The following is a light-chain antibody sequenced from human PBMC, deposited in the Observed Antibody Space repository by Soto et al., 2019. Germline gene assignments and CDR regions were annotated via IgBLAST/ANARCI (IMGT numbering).Light chain of an antibody. CDR1: QSISSW. V-gene: IGKV1-5*03. J-gene: IGKJ1*01. Sequence: DIQMTQSPSTLSASVGDRVTITCRASQSISSWLAWYQQKPGKAPKLLIYKASTLESGVPSRFRGSGSGTEFTLTISSLKPDDFATYYCQQYNNYLWTFGQGTKVEIK. CDR2: KAS. CDR3: QQYNNYLWT.